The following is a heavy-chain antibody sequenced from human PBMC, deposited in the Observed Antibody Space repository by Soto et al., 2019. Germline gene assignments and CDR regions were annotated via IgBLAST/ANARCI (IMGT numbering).Heavy chain of an antibody. D-gene: IGHD3-10*01. CDR2: ISYDEIDK. J-gene: IGHJ4*02. Sequence: QVQLVESGGGVVQPGRSLRLSCAASGFTFSNYTMHWVRQAPGKGLEWVALISYDEIDKYYADAVKGRFTISRDNSKNTLYLQMDSLRAEDTAVYYCAGRSGSSDYWGQGNLVTVSS. CDR3: AGRSGSSDY. V-gene: IGHV3-30*04. CDR1: GFTFSNYT.